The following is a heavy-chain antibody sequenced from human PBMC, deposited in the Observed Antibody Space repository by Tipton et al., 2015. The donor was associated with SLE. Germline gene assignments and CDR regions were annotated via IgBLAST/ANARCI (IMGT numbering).Heavy chain of an antibody. CDR3: ARDRNTGYSSSWLI. CDR1: GFTFSSYW. Sequence: SLRLSCAASGFTFSSYWMSWVRQAPGKGLEWVANIKQDGSEKYYVDSVKGRFTISRDNAKNSLYLQMNSLRAEDTAVYYCARDRNTGYSSSWLIWGQGTMVTVSS. CDR2: IKQDGSEK. V-gene: IGHV3-7*01. J-gene: IGHJ3*02. D-gene: IGHD6-13*01.